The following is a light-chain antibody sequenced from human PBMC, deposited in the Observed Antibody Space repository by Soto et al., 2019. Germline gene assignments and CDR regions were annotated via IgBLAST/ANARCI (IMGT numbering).Light chain of an antibody. CDR1: SSDVGGYNY. V-gene: IGLV2-14*01. CDR3: GSYTSSSTLV. Sequence: QSALTQPASVSGSPGQSIIISCTGTSSDVGGYNYVSWYQHDPGKAPKLLIYEVSHRPSGVSNRFAGSKSGNTASLTISGLRAEDEADYYCGSYTSSSTLVFGGGTKLTVL. J-gene: IGLJ3*02. CDR2: EVS.